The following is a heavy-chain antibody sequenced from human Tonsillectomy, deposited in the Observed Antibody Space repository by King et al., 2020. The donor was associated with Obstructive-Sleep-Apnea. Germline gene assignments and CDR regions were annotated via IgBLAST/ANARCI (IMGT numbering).Heavy chain of an antibody. Sequence: VQLVESGGGLVQPGGSLRLSCAASGFTVNTNHVNWVRQAPGKGLQWVSIIYDVGSTYYTDSVKGRFTISRDNSKNTVYLQMNRLRADDTALYYCARDVGGGAAPFDCWGQGTLVTVSS. CDR1: GFTVNTNH. CDR2: IYDVGST. J-gene: IGHJ4*02. V-gene: IGHV3-66*01. D-gene: IGHD3-16*01. CDR3: ARDVGGGAAPFDC.